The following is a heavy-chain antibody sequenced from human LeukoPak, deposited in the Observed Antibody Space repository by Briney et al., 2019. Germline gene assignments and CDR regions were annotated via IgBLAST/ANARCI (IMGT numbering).Heavy chain of an antibody. J-gene: IGHJ6*02. CDR1: GGSISSYY. CDR3: ASRRITVTTEYGMDV. Sequence: RPSETLSLTCTVSGGSISSYYWSWIRQPAGKGLEWVGRIYTSGSTNYNPSLKSRVTISVDTSKNQFSLKLSSVTAADTAVYYCASRRITVTTEYGMDVWGQGTTVTVSS. D-gene: IGHD4-17*01. V-gene: IGHV4-4*07. CDR2: IYTSGST.